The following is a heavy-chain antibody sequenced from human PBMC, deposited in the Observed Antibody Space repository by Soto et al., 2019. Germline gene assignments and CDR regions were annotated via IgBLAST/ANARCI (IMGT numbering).Heavy chain of an antibody. Sequence: SETLSLTCSVSGVTMRYGGYYWSWIRQPPGKRLEWIGYVYYSGTTNYNPSLKSRVTISVDLSKNQFSLRLSSVTTADTALYYCARTTAVPNSLRSRYFFDYWGQGTLVTVSS. CDR3: ARTTAVPNSLRSRYFFDY. V-gene: IGHV4-61*08. CDR1: GVTMRYGGYY. D-gene: IGHD4-4*01. CDR2: VYYSGTT. J-gene: IGHJ4*02.